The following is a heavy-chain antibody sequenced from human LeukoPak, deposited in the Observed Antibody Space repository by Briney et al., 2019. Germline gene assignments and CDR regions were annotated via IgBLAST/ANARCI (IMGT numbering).Heavy chain of an antibody. D-gene: IGHD6-13*01. CDR3: ARARRDRSWYIDDC. CDR2: ISGSGSGGST. V-gene: IGHV3-23*01. J-gene: IGHJ4*02. Sequence: GGSLRLSCAASGFTFSSSAMSWVRQAPGKGLEWVSSISGSGSGGSTYYADSVKGRFTISRDNSKNTLYLQMNSLIAEDTAVYYCARARRDRSWYIDDCWGQGTLVTVSS. CDR1: GFTFSSSA.